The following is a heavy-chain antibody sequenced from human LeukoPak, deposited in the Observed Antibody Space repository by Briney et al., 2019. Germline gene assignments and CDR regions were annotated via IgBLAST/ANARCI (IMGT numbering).Heavy chain of an antibody. D-gene: IGHD7-27*01. Sequence: SESLSLTCAVHGGSFSGYYWSWIRQPPGKGLEWIGEINHSGRIQYNPSLKSRVTISVDPSKNQFSLKLSSVTAADTAVYYCARGKLGMEAFDIWGQGTMVTVSS. CDR3: ARGKLGMEAFDI. V-gene: IGHV4-34*01. CDR2: INHSGRI. CDR1: GGSFSGYY. J-gene: IGHJ3*02.